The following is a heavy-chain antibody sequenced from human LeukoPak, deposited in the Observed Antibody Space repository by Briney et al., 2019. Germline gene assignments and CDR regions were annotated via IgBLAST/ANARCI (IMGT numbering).Heavy chain of an antibody. CDR3: TYLRTPYYNDKWLDP. D-gene: IGHD3/OR15-3a*01. J-gene: IGHJ5*02. CDR1: GFTITSWS. Sequence: PGGSLRLTCAASGFTITSWSMNWVRQAPGKELEWLSYISSGSSPIYYADSVKGRFTISRDDAKNLVYLQMNSLRAEDTAVYYCTYLRTPYYNDKWLDPWGQGALVTVSS. CDR2: ISSGSSPI. V-gene: IGHV3-48*04.